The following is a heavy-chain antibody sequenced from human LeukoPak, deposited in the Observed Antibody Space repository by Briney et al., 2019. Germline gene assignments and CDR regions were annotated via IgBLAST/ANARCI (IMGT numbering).Heavy chain of an antibody. CDR2: MSPNSGNT. Sequence: GASVKVSCKASGYTFTSYDINWVRQATGQGLEWMGWMSPNSGNTGYAQKFQGRVTMTKNTSISTAYMEMSGLRSEDTAVYYCARGPYDSSAYRFDCWGQGTLVTVSS. D-gene: IGHD3-22*01. CDR1: GYTFTSYD. CDR3: ARGPYDSSAYRFDC. V-gene: IGHV1-8*01. J-gene: IGHJ4*02.